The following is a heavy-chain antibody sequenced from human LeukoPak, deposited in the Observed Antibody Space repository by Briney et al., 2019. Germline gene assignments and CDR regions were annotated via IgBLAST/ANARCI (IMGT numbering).Heavy chain of an antibody. CDR1: GFTFSNYW. CDR3: ARSLSTNSYYYYYYGMDA. J-gene: IGHJ6*02. V-gene: IGHV3-7*03. Sequence: GGSLRLSCAASGFTFSNYWMSWVRQAPGKGLEWVANIKQDGSEKYYVDSVKGRFTISRDNAKNSLYLQMNSLRAEDTAVYYCARSLSTNSYYYYYYGMDAWGQGTTVTVSS. CDR2: IKQDGSEK. D-gene: IGHD2-15*01.